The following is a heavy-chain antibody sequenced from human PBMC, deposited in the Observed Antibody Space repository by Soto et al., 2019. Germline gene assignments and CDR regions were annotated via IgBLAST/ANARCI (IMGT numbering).Heavy chain of an antibody. CDR2: IYSGGST. CDR3: ERGRGFPPAPRMAV. CDR1: GFXVSTNY. D-gene: IGHD3-10*01. J-gene: IGHJ6*02. Sequence: GGSLRLSCAASGFXVSTNYMTWVRQAPGKGLEWVSVIYSGGSTYYADSVRGRFTIPRDRSKNTLYLQMDSLRAEDTAVYFCERGRGFPPAPRMAVGGQGPPV. V-gene: IGHV3-53*01.